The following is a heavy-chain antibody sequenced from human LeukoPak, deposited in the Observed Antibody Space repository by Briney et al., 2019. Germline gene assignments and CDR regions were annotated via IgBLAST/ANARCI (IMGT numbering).Heavy chain of an antibody. J-gene: IGHJ3*02. V-gene: IGHV3-23*01. CDR1: GFAFSSYA. D-gene: IGHD2-21*02. CDR2: ISGSGGST. CDR3: AKDGIIVVVTDAFDI. Sequence: GGSLRLSCAASGFAFSSYAMSWVRQAPGKGLEWVSAISGSGGSTYYADSVKGRFTISRDNSKNTLYLQMNSLRAEDTAVYYCAKDGIIVVVTDAFDIWGQGTMVTVSS.